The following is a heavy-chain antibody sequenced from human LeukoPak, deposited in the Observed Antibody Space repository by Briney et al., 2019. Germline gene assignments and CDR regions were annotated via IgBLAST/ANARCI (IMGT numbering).Heavy chain of an antibody. J-gene: IGHJ3*02. CDR3: ARDYYDYVWGSYRYSAFDI. CDR1: GGSISSYY. V-gene: IGHV4-4*07. CDR2: IYSSGST. Sequence: TSETLSLTCTVSGGSISSYYWSWLRQPAGKGLEWIGRIYSSGSTNYNPSLKSRVTMSVDTSKNQFSLKLSSVTAADTAVYYCARDYYDYVWGSYRYSAFDIWGQGTMVTVSS. D-gene: IGHD3-16*02.